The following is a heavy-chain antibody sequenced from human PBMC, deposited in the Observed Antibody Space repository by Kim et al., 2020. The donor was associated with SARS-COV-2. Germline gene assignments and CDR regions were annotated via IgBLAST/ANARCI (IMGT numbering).Heavy chain of an antibody. CDR3: ARSYPTLVLLDY. Sequence: SETLSLTCTVSGGSISSYYWSWIRQPPGKGLEWIGYIYYSGSTNYNPSLKSRVTISVDTSKNQFSLKLSSVTAADTAVYYCARSYPTLVLLDYWGQGTLV. J-gene: IGHJ4*02. CDR2: IYYSGST. D-gene: IGHD1-1*01. V-gene: IGHV4-59*08. CDR1: GGSISSYY.